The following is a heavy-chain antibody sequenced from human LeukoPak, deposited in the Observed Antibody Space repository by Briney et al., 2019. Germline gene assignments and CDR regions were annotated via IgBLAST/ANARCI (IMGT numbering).Heavy chain of an antibody. J-gene: IGHJ4*02. V-gene: IGHV4-39*01. CDR2: IYYSGST. CDR1: GGSISSSSYS. D-gene: IGHD4-17*01. Sequence: SETLSLTCTVSGGSISSSSYSWGWIRPPPGKGLEWIGSIYYSGSTYYNPSLKSRVTISVDTSKNQFSLKLSSVTAADTAVYYCARHENGDIDYWGQGTLVTVSS. CDR3: ARHENGDIDY.